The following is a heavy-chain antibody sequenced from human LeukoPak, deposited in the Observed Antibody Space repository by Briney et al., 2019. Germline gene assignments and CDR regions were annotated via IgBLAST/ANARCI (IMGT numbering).Heavy chain of an antibody. D-gene: IGHD6-6*01. J-gene: IGHJ4*02. CDR2: ISGSGGST. V-gene: IGHV3-23*01. CDR1: GFTFSSYA. CDR3: AKARALSSIAARVADY. Sequence: GGSLRLSCAPSGFTFSSYAMSWVRQAPGEGLEWVSAISGSGGSTYYADSVKGRFTISRDNSKNTLYLQMNSLRAEDTAVYYCAKARALSSIAARVADYWGQGTLVTVSS.